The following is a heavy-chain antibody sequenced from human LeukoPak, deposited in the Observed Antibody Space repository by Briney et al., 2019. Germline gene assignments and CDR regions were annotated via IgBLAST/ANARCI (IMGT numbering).Heavy chain of an antibody. V-gene: IGHV4-39*01. J-gene: IGHJ5*02. CDR2: VFYVGDT. CDR3: ARRKRAKTTVYWFDP. Sequence: PSETLSLTCTVSGGSISSSSYWDWIRQSPGKGLEWIGSVFYVGDTYYNPSLESRVTISVDTSKNQFSLKLSSVTAADTAVYYCARRKRAKTTVYWFDPWGQGTLVTVSS. D-gene: IGHD4-17*01. CDR1: GGSISSSSY.